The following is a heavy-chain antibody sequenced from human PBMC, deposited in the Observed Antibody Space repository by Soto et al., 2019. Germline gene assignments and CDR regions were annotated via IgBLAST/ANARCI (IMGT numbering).Heavy chain of an antibody. CDR2: ISAYNGNT. J-gene: IGHJ3*02. D-gene: IGHD4-17*01. CDR1: GYTFTSYG. Sequence: GASVKVSCKASGYTFTSYGISWVRQAPGQGLEWMGWISAYNGNTNYAQKLQGRVTMTTDTSTSTAYMELRSVRSDDTAVYYCARERDYGDYDAFDIWGQGTMVTVSS. CDR3: ARERDYGDYDAFDI. V-gene: IGHV1-18*01.